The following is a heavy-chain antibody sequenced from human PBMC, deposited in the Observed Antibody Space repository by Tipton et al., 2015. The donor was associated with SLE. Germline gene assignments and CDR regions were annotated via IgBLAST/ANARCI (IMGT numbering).Heavy chain of an antibody. D-gene: IGHD6-13*01. V-gene: IGHV4-39*07. Sequence: TLSLTCTVSGGYISSSSYYWGWIRQPPGKGLEWIGSIYYSGSTYYNPSLKSRVTISVDTSKNQFSLKLSSVTAADTAVYYCARVERAARGFDYWGQGTLVTVSS. CDR3: ARVERAARGFDY. CDR1: GGYISSSSYY. CDR2: IYYSGST. J-gene: IGHJ4*02.